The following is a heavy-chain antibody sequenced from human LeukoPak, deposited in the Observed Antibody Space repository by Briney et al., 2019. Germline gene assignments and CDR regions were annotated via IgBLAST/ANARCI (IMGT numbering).Heavy chain of an antibody. J-gene: IGHJ6*03. CDR3: ARHRKSARNYLYYYMDV. V-gene: IGHV4-4*07. CDR1: SGSISYYY. Sequence: PSETLSLTCTVSSGSISYYYWSWLRQPAGKGLEWIGRISTSGSTNYNPSLKSRVSMSVDTSKNRFSVKLTSVTAADTALYYCARHRKSARNYLYYYMDVWGKGTTVTVSS. CDR2: ISTSGST. D-gene: IGHD6-6*01.